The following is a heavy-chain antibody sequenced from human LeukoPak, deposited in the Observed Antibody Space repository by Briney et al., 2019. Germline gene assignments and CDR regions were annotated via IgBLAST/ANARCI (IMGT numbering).Heavy chain of an antibody. V-gene: IGHV3-48*01. CDR3: ARDRNILTGYYKTDY. Sequence: PGGSLRLSCAASGFTFSSYSMNWVRQAPGKGLEWVSYISSSSSTIYYADSVKGRFTISRDNAKNSLYPQMNSLRAEDTAVYYCARDRNILTGYYKTDYWGQGTLVTVSS. J-gene: IGHJ4*02. D-gene: IGHD3-9*01. CDR2: ISSSSSTI. CDR1: GFTFSSYS.